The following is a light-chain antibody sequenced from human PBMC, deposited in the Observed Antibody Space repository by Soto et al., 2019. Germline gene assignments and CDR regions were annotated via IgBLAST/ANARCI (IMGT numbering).Light chain of an antibody. Sequence: QSVLTQPASVSGSPGQSITISCTGTSSDVGGYNFVSWYQHHPAKAPKLMIYDVSNRPSGVSNRFSGSKSGNTASLTISGLQDEDEAHYYCSSFTSSDTLVVFGGGTKLTVL. J-gene: IGLJ2*01. CDR2: DVS. CDR3: SSFTSSDTLVV. CDR1: SSDVGGYNF. V-gene: IGLV2-14*03.